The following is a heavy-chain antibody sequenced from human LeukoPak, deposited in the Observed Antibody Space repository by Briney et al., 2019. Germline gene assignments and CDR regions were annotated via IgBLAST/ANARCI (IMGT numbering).Heavy chain of an antibody. J-gene: IGHJ4*02. CDR3: AKLVGATQYLFWQYYFDY. V-gene: IGHV3-9*01. CDR1: GFTFDDYA. CDR2: ISWNSGSI. Sequence: GRSLRLSCAASGFTFDDYAMHWVRQAPGKGLEWVSGISWNSGSIGYADSVKGRFTISRDNAKNSLYLQMNSLRAEDTALYYCAKLVGATQYLFWQYYFDYWGQGTLVTVSS. D-gene: IGHD1-26*01.